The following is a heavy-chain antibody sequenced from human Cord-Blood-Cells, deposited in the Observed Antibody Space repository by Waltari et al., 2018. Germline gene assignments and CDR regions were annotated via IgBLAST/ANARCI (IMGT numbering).Heavy chain of an antibody. CDR2: IYHSGST. J-gene: IGHJ6*02. CDR3: ARDRKDFWSGYYYYYGMDV. D-gene: IGHD3-3*01. CDR1: GGSISSGGYS. V-gene: IGHV4-30-2*01. Sequence: QLQLQESGSGLVKPSQTQSLTCAVSGGSISSGGYSWSWIRQPPGKGLEWIGYIYHSGSTYYNPSLKSRVTISVDRSKNQFSLKLSSVTAADTAVYYCARDRKDFWSGYYYYYGMDVWGQGTTVTVSS.